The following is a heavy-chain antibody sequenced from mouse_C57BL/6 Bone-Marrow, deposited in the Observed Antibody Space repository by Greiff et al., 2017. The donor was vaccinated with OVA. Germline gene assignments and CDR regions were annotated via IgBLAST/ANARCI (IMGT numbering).Heavy chain of an antibody. V-gene: IGHV1-22*01. CDR3: ARGTTVVAPMDY. CDR1: GYTFTDYN. CDR2: INPNNGGT. Sequence: EVQLQQSGPELVKPGASVKMSCKASGYTFTDYNMHWVKQSHGKSLEWIGYINPNNGGTSYNQKFKGKATLTVNKSSSTAYMELRSLTSEDSAVYYCARGTTVVAPMDYWGQGTSVTVSS. J-gene: IGHJ4*01. D-gene: IGHD1-1*01.